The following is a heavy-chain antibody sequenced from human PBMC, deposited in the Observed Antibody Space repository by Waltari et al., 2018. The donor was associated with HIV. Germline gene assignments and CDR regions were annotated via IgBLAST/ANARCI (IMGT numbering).Heavy chain of an antibody. CDR2: VRYEGAQE. CDR1: GLTCSSFC. CDR3: AKGCLGGGSCYFFQH. J-gene: IGHJ1*01. D-gene: IGHD2-15*01. V-gene: IGHV3-30*02. Sequence: VQLVESGGGVVETGGCLRVPCAAYGLTCSSFCLRWVRQAPGKGLALVSFVRYEGAQEDYTASMNARFSISRDKSKNTLYLQMNSLRPQHTGVYYCAKGCLGGGSCYFFQHLGQGTLVTVSS.